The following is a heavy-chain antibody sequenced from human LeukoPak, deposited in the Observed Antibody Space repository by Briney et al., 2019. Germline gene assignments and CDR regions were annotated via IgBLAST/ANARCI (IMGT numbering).Heavy chain of an antibody. CDR1: GGSISSYY. J-gene: IGHJ3*02. CDR3: ARIPYSSRAFDI. D-gene: IGHD5-18*01. CDR2: IYYSGST. Sequence: TSETLSPTCTVSGGSISSYYWSWIRQPPGKGLEWIGYIYYSGSTNYNPSLKSRVTISVDTSKNQFSLKLSSVTAADTAVYYCARIPYSSRAFDIWGQGTMVTVSS. V-gene: IGHV4-59*01.